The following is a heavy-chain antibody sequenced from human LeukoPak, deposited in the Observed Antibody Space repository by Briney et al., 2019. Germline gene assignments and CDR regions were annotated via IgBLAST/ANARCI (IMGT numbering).Heavy chain of an antibody. CDR3: ASPAVWGELSLRY. D-gene: IGHD3-16*02. V-gene: IGHV3-53*01. CDR2: IYSGGST. Sequence: PGGSLRLSCAATGFIVSSNYMSWVRRAPWQGLEWVSVIYSGGSTYYADSVKGRFTISRDNSKNTVYLQMNSLRAEDTAVYYCASPAVWGELSLRYWGQGTLVTVSS. CDR1: GFIVSSNY. J-gene: IGHJ4*02.